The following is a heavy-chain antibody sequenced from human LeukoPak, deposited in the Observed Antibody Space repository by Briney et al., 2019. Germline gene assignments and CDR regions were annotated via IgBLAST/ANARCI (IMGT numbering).Heavy chain of an antibody. Sequence: PGGSLRLSCAASGFTFSSNWMSWVRQAPGKGLEWVANIKHDGSEKYYVDSVKGRFTISRDNAKNSLYLQMNSLRAEDTAVYYCAGAGLWGRGTLVTVSS. CDR1: GFTFSSNW. CDR3: AGAGL. CDR2: IKHDGSEK. J-gene: IGHJ2*01. V-gene: IGHV3-7*01.